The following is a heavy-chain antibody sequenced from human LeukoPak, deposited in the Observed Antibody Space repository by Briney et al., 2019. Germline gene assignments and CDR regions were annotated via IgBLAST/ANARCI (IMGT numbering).Heavy chain of an antibody. CDR2: ITRDSGFT. Sequence: GGSLRLSCEASGFNFGAYAMHWVRQTPGKGLEWVSGITRDSGFTDYADLVKGRFTISRDNAKNFLYLQMNSLRPDDTAFYFCTKKTAGSYPFDPWGQGTLVTVSS. J-gene: IGHJ5*02. CDR1: GFNFGAYA. CDR3: TKKTAGSYPFDP. D-gene: IGHD3-10*01. V-gene: IGHV3-9*01.